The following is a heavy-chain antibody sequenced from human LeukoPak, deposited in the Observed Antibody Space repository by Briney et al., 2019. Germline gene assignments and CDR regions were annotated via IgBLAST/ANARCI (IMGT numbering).Heavy chain of an antibody. CDR3: ARGGGSGWSTPPFDD. V-gene: IGHV4-59*01. Sequence: SETPSLTPADSLGSPSGAFGSSIREPPGTGLEWRGHIYYSGSTNYNPSLKSRVTISVDTSENQFSLNLSSVASADTAWYYGARGGGSGWSTPPFDDWGQGTLVTVSS. J-gene: IGHJ4*02. D-gene: IGHD6-19*01. CDR2: IYYSGST. CDR1: LGSPSGAF.